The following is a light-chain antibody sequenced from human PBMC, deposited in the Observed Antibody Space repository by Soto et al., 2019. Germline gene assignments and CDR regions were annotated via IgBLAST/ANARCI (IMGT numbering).Light chain of an antibody. CDR1: SGHSTYA. V-gene: IGLV4-69*01. CDR2: VNSDGSH. Sequence: QPVLTQSPSASASLGASVKLTCTLTSGHSTYAIAWHQQQPEKGPRYLMKVNSDGSHSKGDGIPDRFSGSSSGAERYLTISSLQSEDEADYSCQTWFTGPPWVFGGGTKLTVL. J-gene: IGLJ3*02. CDR3: QTWFTGPPWV.